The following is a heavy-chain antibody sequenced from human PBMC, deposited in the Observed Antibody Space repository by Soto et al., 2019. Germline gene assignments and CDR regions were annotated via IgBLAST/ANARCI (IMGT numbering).Heavy chain of an antibody. D-gene: IGHD7-27*01. CDR2: IYHSGST. J-gene: IGHJ5*02. CDR1: GGSISGYY. V-gene: IGHV4-30-2*01. CDR3: ARVPGP. Sequence: SETLSLTCTVSGGSISGYYWSWIRQPPGKGLEWIGYIYHSGSTYYNPPLKSRVTISVDRSKNQFSLKLSSVTAADTAVYYCARVPGPWGQGTLVTVSS.